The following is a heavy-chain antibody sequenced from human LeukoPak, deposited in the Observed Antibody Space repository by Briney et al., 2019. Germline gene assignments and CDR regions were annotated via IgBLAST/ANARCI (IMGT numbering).Heavy chain of an antibody. D-gene: IGHD2-15*01. V-gene: IGHV5-51*01. Sequence: GESLKISCKGSGYSFTSYWIGWVRQMPGKGLEWMGIIYPGDSDTRYSPSFQGQVTISADKSISTANLQWSSLKASDTAMYYCARTPQPITWELGYCSGGSCTYYFDYWGQGTLVTVSS. J-gene: IGHJ4*02. CDR1: GYSFTSYW. CDR2: IYPGDSDT. CDR3: ARTPQPITWELGYCSGGSCTYYFDY.